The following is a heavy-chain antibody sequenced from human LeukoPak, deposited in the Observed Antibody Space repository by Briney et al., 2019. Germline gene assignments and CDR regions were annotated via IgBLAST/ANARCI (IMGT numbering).Heavy chain of an antibody. J-gene: IGHJ4*02. V-gene: IGHV3-23*01. Sequence: GGSLRLSCAASGFTVSSNYMSWVRQAPGKGLEWVSTISGSGDSTYYADSVKGRFTISRDNSKNTLYLQMNSLRAEDTALYYCAKKRGYSYGDFDYWGQGTLVTVSS. CDR3: AKKRGYSYGDFDY. CDR1: GFTVSSNY. CDR2: ISGSGDST. D-gene: IGHD5-18*01.